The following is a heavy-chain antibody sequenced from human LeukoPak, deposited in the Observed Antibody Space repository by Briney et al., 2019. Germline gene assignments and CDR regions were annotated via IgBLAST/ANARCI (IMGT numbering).Heavy chain of an antibody. CDR1: GCSISSYY. D-gene: IGHD3-16*02. J-gene: IGHJ3*02. CDR3: ARTRSYRYPDAFDI. V-gene: IGHV4-4*07. CDR2: IYTSGST. Sequence: SETLSLTCTVSGCSISSYYWSWIRQPAGKGLEWIGRIYTSGSTNYNPSLKSRVTMSVDTSKNQFSLKLSSVTAADTAVYYCARTRSYRYPDAFDIWGQGTMVTVSS.